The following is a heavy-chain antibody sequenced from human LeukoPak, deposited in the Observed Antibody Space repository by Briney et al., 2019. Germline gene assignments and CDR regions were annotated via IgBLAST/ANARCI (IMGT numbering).Heavy chain of an antibody. J-gene: IGHJ6*02. CDR2: INPSGGST. V-gene: IGHV1-46*01. CDR3: ARGYYYYGMDV. Sequence: WMGIINPSGGSTSYAQKFQGRVTMTRDTSTSTVYMELSSLRSEDTAVYYCARGYYYYGMDVWGQGTTVTVSS.